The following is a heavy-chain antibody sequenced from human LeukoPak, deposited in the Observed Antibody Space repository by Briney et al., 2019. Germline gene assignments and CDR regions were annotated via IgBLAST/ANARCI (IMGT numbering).Heavy chain of an antibody. V-gene: IGHV4-38-2*02. CDR2: IYHSGST. D-gene: IGHD6-13*01. Sequence: SETLSLTCTVSGYSISSGYYWGWIRQPPGKGLEWIGSIYHSGSTYYNPSLKSRVTISVDTSKNQFSLKLSSVTAADTAVYYCARDPYGIAAARPFDYWGQGTLVTVSS. J-gene: IGHJ4*02. CDR3: ARDPYGIAAARPFDY. CDR1: GYSISSGYY.